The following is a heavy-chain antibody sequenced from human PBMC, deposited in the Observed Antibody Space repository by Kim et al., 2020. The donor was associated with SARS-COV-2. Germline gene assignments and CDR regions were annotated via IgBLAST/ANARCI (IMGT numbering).Heavy chain of an antibody. D-gene: IGHD6-13*01. J-gene: IGHJ5*02. V-gene: IGHV4-34*01. CDR2: INHSGST. CDR1: GGSFSGYY. Sequence: SETLSLTCAVYGGSFSGYYWSWIRQPPGKGLEWIGEINHSGSTNYNPSLKSRVTISVDTSKNQFSLKLSSVTAADTAVYYCARGGRYSSTWYGSLARFDP. CDR3: ARGGRYSSTWYGSLARFDP.